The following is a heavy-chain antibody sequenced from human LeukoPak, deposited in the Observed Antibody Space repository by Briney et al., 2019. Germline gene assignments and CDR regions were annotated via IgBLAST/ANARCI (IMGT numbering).Heavy chain of an antibody. CDR3: AKDTYYDILTGYYHYFDY. CDR2: ISWNSGSI. J-gene: IGHJ4*02. CDR1: GFTFDDYA. Sequence: GGSLRLSCAASGFTFDDYAMHWVRQAPGKGLEWVSGISWNSGSIGYADSVKGRFTISRDNAKNSLYLQMNSLRAEDTALYYCAKDTYYDILTGYYHYFDYWGQGTLVTVSS. D-gene: IGHD3-9*01. V-gene: IGHV3-9*01.